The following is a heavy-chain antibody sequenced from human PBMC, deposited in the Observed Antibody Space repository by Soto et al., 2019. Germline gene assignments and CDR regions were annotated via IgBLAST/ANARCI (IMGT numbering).Heavy chain of an antibody. V-gene: IGHV4-34*01. J-gene: IGHJ4*02. CDR2: INHSGST. CDR1: GGSFSGYY. CDR3: ARVTYYYGSGSYWRDY. Sequence: SETLSLTCAVYGGSFSGYYWSWIRQPPGKGLEWIGEINHSGSTNYNPSLKSRVTISVDTSKNQFSLKLSSVAAADTAVYYCARVTYYYGSGSYWRDYWGQGTLVTVSS. D-gene: IGHD3-10*01.